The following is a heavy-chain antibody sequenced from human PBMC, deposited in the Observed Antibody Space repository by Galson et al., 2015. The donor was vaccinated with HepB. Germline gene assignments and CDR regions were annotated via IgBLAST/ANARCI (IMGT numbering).Heavy chain of an antibody. CDR1: RFTFSSYA. D-gene: IGHD2-8*01. Sequence: SLRLSCAASRFTFSSYAMSWVRQAPGKGLEWVSAISGSGGSTYYADSVKGRFTISRDNSKNTLYLQMNSLRAEDTAVYYCAKGDLYGGLFDYWGQGTLVTVSS. CDR3: AKGDLYGGLFDY. CDR2: ISGSGGST. J-gene: IGHJ4*02. V-gene: IGHV3-23*01.